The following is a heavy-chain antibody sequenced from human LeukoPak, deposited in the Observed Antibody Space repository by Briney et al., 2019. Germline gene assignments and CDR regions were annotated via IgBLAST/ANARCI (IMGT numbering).Heavy chain of an antibody. J-gene: IGHJ4*02. V-gene: IGHV4-59*01. CDR1: GGSISSYY. Sequence: SETLSLTYTVSGGSISSYYWSWIRQPPGKGLEWIGYMYYSGSTNYNPSLKSRVTISVDTSKNQFSLKLSSVTAADTAVYYCARDRPGYFDYWGQGTLVTVSS. CDR2: MYYSGST. CDR3: ARDRPGYFDY.